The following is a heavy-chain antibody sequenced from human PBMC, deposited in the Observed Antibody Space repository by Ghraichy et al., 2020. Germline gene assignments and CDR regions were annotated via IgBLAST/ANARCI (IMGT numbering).Heavy chain of an antibody. V-gene: IGHV3-74*01. D-gene: IGHD6-19*01. CDR1: GFTFSNYW. J-gene: IGHJ4*02. CDR3: VRGTSGWKGSDY. Sequence: GGSPRLSCAASGFTFSNYWMHWVRQVPGRGLVWVSEIKGDGTYTTYADFVKGRFTISRDNAKNTLYLQMNSLRVEDMAVYHCVRGTSGWKGSDYWGQGTLVTVSS. CDR2: IKGDGTYT.